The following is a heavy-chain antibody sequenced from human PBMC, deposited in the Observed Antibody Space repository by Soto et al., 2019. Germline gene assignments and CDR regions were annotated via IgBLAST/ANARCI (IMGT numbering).Heavy chain of an antibody. CDR1: GDSISKTTSY. V-gene: IGHV4-39*01. D-gene: IGHD2-2*01. CDR3: ARRVGSCSGTSCNGWFDP. J-gene: IGHJ5*02. Sequence: SETLSLTCSVSGDSISKTTSYWGWIRQPPGKGLEWIGTIYHSGSTYYNPSLMSRVTLSVDKSKNQFSLKLNSVTAADTAVYYCARRVGSCSGTSCNGWFDPWGQGTLVTVSA. CDR2: IYHSGST.